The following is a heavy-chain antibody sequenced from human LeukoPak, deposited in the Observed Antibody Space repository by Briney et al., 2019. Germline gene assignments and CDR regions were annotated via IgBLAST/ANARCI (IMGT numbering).Heavy chain of an antibody. CDR2: INHSGST. CDR3: ARARWSGYDYGY. CDR1: GGSFSGYY. V-gene: IGHV4-34*01. D-gene: IGHD5-12*01. J-gene: IGHJ4*02. Sequence: SETLSLTCAVYGGSFSGYYWSWIRQPPGKGLEWIGEINHSGSTNYNPSLKSRVTISVDTSKNQFSLKLSSVTAADTAVYYCARARWSGYDYGYWGQGTLVTVSS.